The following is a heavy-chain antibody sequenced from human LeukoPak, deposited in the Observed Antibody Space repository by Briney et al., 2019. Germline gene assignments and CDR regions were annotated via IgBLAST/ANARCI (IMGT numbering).Heavy chain of an antibody. CDR1: GFTFSSYW. V-gene: IGHV3-7*05. CDR3: ARDAAGTCLDY. D-gene: IGHD1-7*01. Sequence: PGGSLRLSCAASGFTFSSYWMSWVRQAPGKGLEWVANIKPDGSEKYYVDSVKGRFTISRDNANNSLSLQMSSLRAEDTAVYYCARDAAGTCLDYWGQGTLVTVSS. CDR2: IKPDGSEK. J-gene: IGHJ4*02.